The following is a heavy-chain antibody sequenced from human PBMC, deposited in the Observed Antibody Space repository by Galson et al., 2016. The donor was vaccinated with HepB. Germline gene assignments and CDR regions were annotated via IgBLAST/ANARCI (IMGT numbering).Heavy chain of an antibody. Sequence: SVKVSCKASDYTFTNYGITWVRQAPGQGLEWMGWISGYNNDTRYAQKFQGRVTMTTDTSTSTAYMELRSLRSDDTAVYYCARVRYCGAYCYQKYFEYWGQGTLVTVSS. CDR2: ISGYNNDT. CDR3: ARVRYCGAYCYQKYFEY. D-gene: IGHD2-21*02. V-gene: IGHV1-18*01. CDR1: DYTFTNYG. J-gene: IGHJ4*02.